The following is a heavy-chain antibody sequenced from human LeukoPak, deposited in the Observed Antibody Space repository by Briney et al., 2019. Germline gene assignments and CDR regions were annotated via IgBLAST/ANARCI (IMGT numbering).Heavy chain of an antibody. Sequence: GESLKISCKGSGYRFTNNWIGWVRQMPGKGLEWMGIIHLSDSDTRYSPSFQGQVTISADKSINTAYLQWSSLKASDTAIYYCAREEDDNNYFDYWGQGTLVTVSS. CDR2: IHLSDSDT. D-gene: IGHD5-24*01. J-gene: IGHJ4*02. V-gene: IGHV5-51*01. CDR1: GYRFTNNW. CDR3: AREEDDNNYFDY.